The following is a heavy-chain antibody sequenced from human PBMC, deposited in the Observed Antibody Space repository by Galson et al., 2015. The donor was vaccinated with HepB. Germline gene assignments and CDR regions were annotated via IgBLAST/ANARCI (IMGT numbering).Heavy chain of an antibody. CDR2: IRYDGSNK. J-gene: IGHJ4*02. CDR3: AKDQGVKTGYNEPYFDY. V-gene: IGHV3-30*02. Sequence: SLRLSCAASGFTFSSYGMHWVRQAPGKGLEWVAFIRYDGSNKYYADSVKGRFTISRDNSKNTLYLQMNSLRAEDTAVYYCAKDQGVKTGYNEPYFDYWGQGTLVTVSS. CDR1: GFTFSSYG. D-gene: IGHD1-14*01.